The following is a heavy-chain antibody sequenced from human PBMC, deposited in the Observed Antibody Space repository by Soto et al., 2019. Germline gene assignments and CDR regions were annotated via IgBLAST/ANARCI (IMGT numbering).Heavy chain of an antibody. CDR1: GYSFTIYW. J-gene: IGHJ6*02. D-gene: IGHD1-26*01. CDR2: IYPGDSDT. CDR3: ARGSGSYSDYYYYGMDV. V-gene: IGHV5-51*01. Sequence: GESLKISCKGSGYSFTIYWIGWVRQMPGKGLEWMGIIYPGDSDTRYSPSFQGQVTISADKSISTAYLQWSSLKASDTAMYYCARGSGSYSDYYYYGMDVWGQGTTVTVSS.